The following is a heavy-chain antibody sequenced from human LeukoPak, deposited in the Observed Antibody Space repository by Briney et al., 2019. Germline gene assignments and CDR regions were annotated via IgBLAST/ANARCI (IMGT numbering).Heavy chain of an antibody. CDR2: INPSGSYT. CDR3: ARDNSGGSTWWFDP. V-gene: IGHV1-46*01. D-gene: IGHD2-15*01. J-gene: IGHJ5*02. Sequence: ASVKLCCKASGFTFTSYYMHWVRQAPGQGLEWMGIINPSGSYTSYAQKFQGRVTMTRDTSTSTVYMELSSLRSEDTAVYYCARDNSGGSTWWFDPWGQGTLVTVSS. CDR1: GFTFTSYY.